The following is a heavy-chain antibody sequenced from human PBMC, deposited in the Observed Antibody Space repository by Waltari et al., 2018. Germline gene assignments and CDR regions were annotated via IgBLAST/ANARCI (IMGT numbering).Heavy chain of an antibody. Sequence: QLQLQESGPGLVKPSETLSLTCTVSGGSISSSSYYWGWTRQPPGKGVEWIGSIYYSGSTYYNPSLKSRVTISVDTSKNQFSLKLSSVTAADTAVDYCARDSPNQRAFDIWGQGTMVTVSS. CDR1: GGSISSSSYY. CDR2: IYYSGST. J-gene: IGHJ3*02. CDR3: ARDSPNQRAFDI. V-gene: IGHV4-39*07. D-gene: IGHD2-2*01.